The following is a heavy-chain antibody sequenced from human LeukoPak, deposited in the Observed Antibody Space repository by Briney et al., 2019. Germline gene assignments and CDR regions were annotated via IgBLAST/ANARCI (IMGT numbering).Heavy chain of an antibody. V-gene: IGHV3-30-3*01. Sequence: PGGSLRLSCAATGFTFSNYAIHWGRQAPGKGLEWVAFISDDGSRQHYADSVKGRFTISRGNSKNTLNLQMNSLRAEDTAVYYCVKDRTGTYTLDYWGQGTLVTVSS. CDR1: GFTFSNYA. J-gene: IGHJ4*02. D-gene: IGHD3-10*01. CDR3: VKDRTGTYTLDY. CDR2: ISDDGSRQ.